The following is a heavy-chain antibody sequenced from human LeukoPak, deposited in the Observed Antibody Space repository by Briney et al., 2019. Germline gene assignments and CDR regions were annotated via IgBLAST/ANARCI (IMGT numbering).Heavy chain of an antibody. D-gene: IGHD3-10*01. CDR3: ARSSYYFGADAFDI. CDR1: GGSISSYY. CDR2: IYYSGYT. J-gene: IGHJ3*02. Sequence: SETLSLTCTVSGGSISSYYWSWIRQPPGKGLKWIGNIYYSGYTTYSPSLRSRVTISVDTSKNQFSLKLSSVTAADTAVYYCARSSYYFGADAFDIWGQGTMVTVSS. V-gene: IGHV4-59*01.